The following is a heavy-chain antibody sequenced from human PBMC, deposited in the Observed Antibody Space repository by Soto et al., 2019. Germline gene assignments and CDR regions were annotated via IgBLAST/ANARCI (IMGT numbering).Heavy chain of an antibody. J-gene: IGHJ6*02. Sequence: GGSLRLSCAASGFTFSSYAMSWVRQAPGKGLEWVSAISGSGGSTYYADSVKGRFTISRDNSKNTLYLQMNSLRAEDTAVYYCAKSPLWFGDNYYYGMDVWGQGTTVTVSS. D-gene: IGHD3-10*01. CDR3: AKSPLWFGDNYYYGMDV. CDR2: ISGSGGST. CDR1: GFTFSSYA. V-gene: IGHV3-23*01.